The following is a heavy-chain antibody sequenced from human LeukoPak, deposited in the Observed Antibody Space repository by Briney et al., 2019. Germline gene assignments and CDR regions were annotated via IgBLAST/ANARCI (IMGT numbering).Heavy chain of an antibody. CDR2: ISHSGTA. D-gene: IGHD3-10*01. CDR3: ARVYGSDSFWYFDL. CDR1: GGSISSSSYY. Sequence: SETLSLTCTVSGGSISSSSYYWGWIRQPPGKGLEWIGEISHSGTANYNPSLKSRVTISIDRSRNQFSLSLISVTAADTAVYHCARVYGSDSFWYFDLWGRGTLVIVSS. V-gene: IGHV4-39*07. J-gene: IGHJ2*01.